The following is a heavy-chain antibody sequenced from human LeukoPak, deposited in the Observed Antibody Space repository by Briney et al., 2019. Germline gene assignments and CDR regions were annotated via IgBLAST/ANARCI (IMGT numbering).Heavy chain of an antibody. V-gene: IGHV3-21*06. CDR2: IGPTGSDR. D-gene: IGHD1-14*01. CDR1: GLTFSTSG. Sequence: GGSLRLSCTASGLTFSTSGFNWVRQAPGKGLEWAASIGPTGSDRYHADSIKGRFTISRDNANNFLYLQMNSLRAEDTAVYYCATETNGRHYDYWGQGALLTVSS. J-gene: IGHJ4*02. CDR3: ATETNGRHYDY.